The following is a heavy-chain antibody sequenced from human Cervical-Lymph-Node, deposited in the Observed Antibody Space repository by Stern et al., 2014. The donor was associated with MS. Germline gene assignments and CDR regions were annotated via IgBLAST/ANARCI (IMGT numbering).Heavy chain of an antibody. Sequence: VQLVQSGPEVKRPGESLKISCQASGYTFTSYWIGWVRQMPGKGLEWIAIIFPGGSDIRYSPSFQGQVTISADKSSSTAYLQWNNLKASDTAMYYCARLAGGLDYWGQGTLVTVSS. CDR2: IFPGGSDI. J-gene: IGHJ4*02. D-gene: IGHD1-1*01. CDR1: GYTFTSYW. CDR3: ARLAGGLDY. V-gene: IGHV5-51*01.